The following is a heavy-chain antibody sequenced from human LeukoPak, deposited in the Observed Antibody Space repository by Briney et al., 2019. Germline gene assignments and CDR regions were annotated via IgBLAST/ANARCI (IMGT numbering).Heavy chain of an antibody. CDR2: VSGSGGST. V-gene: IGHV3-23*01. D-gene: IGHD2-21*01. CDR3: AKGTYCGGDCYSFDY. CDR1: GFTFSSYA. J-gene: IGHJ4*02. Sequence: GGSLRLSCAASGFTFSSYAMNWVRQAPGKGLEWVSGVSGSGGSTYYAGSVKGRFTISRDNSKNTLYLQMNSLRAEDTAVYYCAKGTYCGGDCYSFDYWGQGTLVTVSS.